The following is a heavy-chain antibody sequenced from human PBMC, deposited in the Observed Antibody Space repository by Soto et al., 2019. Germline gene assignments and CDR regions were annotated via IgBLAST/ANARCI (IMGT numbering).Heavy chain of an antibody. J-gene: IGHJ6*02. CDR2: INPSGGST. V-gene: IGHV1-46*01. CDR3: ARVRYGYIPFYYGMDV. Sequence: QVQLVQSGAEVKKPGASVKVSCKASGYTFTSYYLHWVRQAPGQGLEWMGIINPSGGSTRYAQKVQGRITMAGDTSASTVYMELSSLRSEDTSVDYCARVRYGYIPFYYGMDVWGQGTTVTVSS. D-gene: IGHD5-12*01. CDR1: GYTFTSYY.